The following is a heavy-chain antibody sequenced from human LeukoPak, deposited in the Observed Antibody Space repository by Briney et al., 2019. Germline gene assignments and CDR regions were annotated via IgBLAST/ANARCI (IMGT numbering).Heavy chain of an antibody. CDR1: DGSFSGYY. Sequence: SETLSLTCAVYDGSFSGYYWSWIRQPPGKGLEWIGEINHSGSTNYNPSLKSRVTISVDTSKNQFSLKLSSVTAADTAVYYCARDCSSTSAADDAFDIWGQGTMVTVSS. D-gene: IGHD2-2*01. V-gene: IGHV4-34*01. CDR2: INHSGST. CDR3: ARDCSSTSAADDAFDI. J-gene: IGHJ3*02.